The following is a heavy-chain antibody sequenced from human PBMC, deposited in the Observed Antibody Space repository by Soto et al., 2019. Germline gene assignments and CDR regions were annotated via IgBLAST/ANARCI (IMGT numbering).Heavy chain of an antibody. V-gene: IGHV1-3*01. D-gene: IGHD3-10*01. CDR3: TRDPGRSWFDP. J-gene: IGHJ5*02. CDR1: GYTFTTYT. Sequence: QAQLLQSGAEVKKPGASVRVSCKASGYTFTTYTLPWLRQAPGQRLEWMGWINSGNGDTKYSQTFQGRVTITSDTSASTAYMELSSLRSEDTAVYYCTRDPGRSWFDPWGQGNLVTVSS. CDR2: INSGNGDT.